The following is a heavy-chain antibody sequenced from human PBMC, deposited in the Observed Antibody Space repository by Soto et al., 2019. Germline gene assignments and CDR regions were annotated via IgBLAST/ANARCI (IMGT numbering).Heavy chain of an antibody. V-gene: IGHV3-23*01. CDR2: ILVGGST. CDR3: AKATATSGGAFEI. D-gene: IGHD1-1*01. J-gene: IGHJ3*02. CDR1: GFICSSYD. Sequence: GGSLRLSCAVSGFICSSYDMSWVRQAPGKGLEWVSTILVGGSTHYEDSVKGRFTISRDTSKNTVYPQMNRLTGGDTAVYYCAKATATSGGAFEIYGQGTMVTVSS.